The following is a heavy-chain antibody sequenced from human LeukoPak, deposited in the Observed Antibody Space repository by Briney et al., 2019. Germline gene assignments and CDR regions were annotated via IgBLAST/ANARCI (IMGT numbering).Heavy chain of an antibody. J-gene: IGHJ4*02. Sequence: SETLSLTCTVSGGSISSGSYYWSWIRQPAGKGLEWIGRIYTSGSNNYNPSLKSRVTISVDTSKNQFSLKLSSVTAADTAVYYCARDHGPRVDYWGQGTLVTVSS. CDR3: ARDHGPRVDY. CDR2: IYTSGSN. CDR1: GGSISSGSYY. D-gene: IGHD4-17*01. V-gene: IGHV4-61*02.